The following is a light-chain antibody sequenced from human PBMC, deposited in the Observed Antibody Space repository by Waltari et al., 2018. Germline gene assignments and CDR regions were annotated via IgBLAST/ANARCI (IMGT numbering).Light chain of an antibody. CDR1: PGITNC. Sequence: DIQMTQSPSAVSASVGDKVTCTCRASPGITNCLAWYQQKPGRAPKLLISGASTLHSGVSPRFSGSGSGTEFTLTISDLQPEDVAIYYCQQANSFPITFGPGTRVDLK. CDR3: QQANSFPIT. V-gene: IGKV1-12*01. J-gene: IGKJ3*01. CDR2: GAS.